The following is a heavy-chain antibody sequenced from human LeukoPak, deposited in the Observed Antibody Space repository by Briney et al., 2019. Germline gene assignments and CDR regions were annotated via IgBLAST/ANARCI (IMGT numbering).Heavy chain of an antibody. J-gene: IGHJ4*02. CDR2: IYYSGST. D-gene: IGHD3-3*01. CDR1: DGSISSSSYY. V-gene: IGHV4-39*07. CDR3: ARSGYPGRLLDY. Sequence: PSGTLSLTCTVSDGSISSSSYYWDWIRQPPGKGLEWIGSIYYSGSTYYNPSLKSRVTISVDTSKNQFSLKLSSVTAADTAVYYCARSGYPGRLLDYWGQGTLVTVSS.